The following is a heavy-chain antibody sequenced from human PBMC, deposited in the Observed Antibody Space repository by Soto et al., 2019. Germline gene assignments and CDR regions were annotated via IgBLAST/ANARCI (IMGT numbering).Heavy chain of an antibody. CDR2: ISGGGGST. CDR1: GFTFSSCA. Sequence: EVQLLESGGGLVQPEGSLRLSCAASGFTFSSCAMSWVRQAPGKGLEWVSGISGGGGSTYYADSVKGRFTISRDNSKNTLYLQMNSLRAEDTAVYYCAKGYNPELYYYGMDVWGQGTTVTVSS. CDR3: AKGYNPELYYYGMDV. J-gene: IGHJ6*02. D-gene: IGHD1-1*01. V-gene: IGHV3-23*01.